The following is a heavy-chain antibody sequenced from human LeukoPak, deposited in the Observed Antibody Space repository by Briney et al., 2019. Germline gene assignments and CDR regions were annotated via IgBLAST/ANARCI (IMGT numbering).Heavy chain of an antibody. D-gene: IGHD3-22*01. J-gene: IGHJ3*02. CDR3: TKGYYDSSGPEETQFSFDI. CDR2: ISYDGSNK. CDR1: GFTFSSYG. Sequence: GGTLRLSCAASGFTFSSYGMHWVRQAPGKGLEWVAVISYDGSNKYYADSVKGRFTISRDNSKNTLYLQMNSLRAEGTAVYYCTKGYYDSSGPEETQFSFDIWGQGTMVTVSS. V-gene: IGHV3-30*18.